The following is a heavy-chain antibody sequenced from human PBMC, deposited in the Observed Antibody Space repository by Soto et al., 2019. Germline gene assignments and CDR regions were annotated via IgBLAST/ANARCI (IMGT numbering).Heavy chain of an antibody. CDR1: GFTFSSYG. D-gene: IGHD3-22*01. Sequence: QVQLVESGGGVVQPGRSLRLSCAASGFTFSSYGMHWVRQAPGKGLEWVAVIWYDGSNKYYADSVKGRFTISRDNSKNTLYLQVNSLRAEDTAVYYCARDPVRDDSSGYYPYFDYWGQGTLVTVSS. V-gene: IGHV3-33*01. CDR3: ARDPVRDDSSGYYPYFDY. J-gene: IGHJ4*02. CDR2: IWYDGSNK.